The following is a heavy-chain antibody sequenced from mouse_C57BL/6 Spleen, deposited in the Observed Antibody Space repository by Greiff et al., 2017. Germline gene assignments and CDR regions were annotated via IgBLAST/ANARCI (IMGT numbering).Heavy chain of an antibody. CDR1: GYAFSSYW. CDR2: IYPGDGDT. D-gene: IGHD1-1*01. V-gene: IGHV1-80*01. Sequence: QVQLQQSGAELVKPGASVKISCKASGYAFSSYWMNWVKQRPGKGLEWIGQIYPGDGDTNYNGKFKGKATLTADKSSSTAYMQRSSLTSEDSAVYYCARSHYGSSYRGAMDYWGQGTSVTVSS. CDR3: ARSHYGSSYRGAMDY. J-gene: IGHJ4*01.